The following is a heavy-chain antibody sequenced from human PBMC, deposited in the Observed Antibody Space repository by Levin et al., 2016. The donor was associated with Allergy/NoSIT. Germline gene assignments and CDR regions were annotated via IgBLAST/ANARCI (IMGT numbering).Heavy chain of an antibody. Sequence: WIRQPPGKGLEWIGSIYYSGSTYYNPSLKSQVTISVDMSNNQFSLNLSSVTAADTAVYYCARQPLTYYYASGSSFDYWGQGTLVTVSS. CDR3: ARQPLTYYYASGSSFDY. CDR2: IYYSGST. J-gene: IGHJ4*02. D-gene: IGHD3-10*01. V-gene: IGHV4-39*01.